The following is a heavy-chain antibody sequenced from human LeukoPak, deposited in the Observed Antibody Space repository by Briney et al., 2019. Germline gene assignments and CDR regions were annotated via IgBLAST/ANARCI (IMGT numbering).Heavy chain of an antibody. V-gene: IGHV3-9*01. CDR3: AKAVGAYFPPLDY. CDR2: ISWNSGSI. D-gene: IGHD1-26*01. J-gene: IGHJ4*02. CDR1: GFTFDDYA. Sequence: GRSLRLSCAASGFTFDDYAMHWVRQAPGKGLEWVSGISWNSGSIGYADSVKGRFTISRDNAKNSLYLQMNSPRAEDTALYYCAKAVGAYFPPLDYWGQGTLVTVSS.